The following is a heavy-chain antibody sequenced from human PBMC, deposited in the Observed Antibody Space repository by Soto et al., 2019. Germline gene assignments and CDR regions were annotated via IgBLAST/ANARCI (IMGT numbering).Heavy chain of an antibody. Sequence: PWGSLRLSCAASGFTFSNSVMCWFRQAPGRGLEWVSYISSSSSYTNYADSVKGRFTISRDNAKNSLYLQMNSLRAEDTAVYYCAREESIAAAGTPQGGYYGMDVWGQGTTVTVSS. CDR3: AREESIAAAGTPQGGYYGMDV. J-gene: IGHJ6*02. V-gene: IGHV3-11*06. D-gene: IGHD6-13*01. CDR2: ISSSSSYT. CDR1: GFTFSNSV.